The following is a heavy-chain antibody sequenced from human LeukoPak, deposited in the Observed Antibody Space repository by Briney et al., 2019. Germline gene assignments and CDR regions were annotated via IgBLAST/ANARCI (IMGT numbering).Heavy chain of an antibody. CDR3: AKHRFESGGYHSTD. Sequence: GGSLRLSCAASGFTFSSYAMSWVRQAPGKGLEWVSAISGSGGSPYYADSVKGRCTISRENSKNTLYLQMNSLRAEDTAIYYCAKHRFESGGYHSTDWGQGTLVTVSS. CDR1: GFTFSSYA. V-gene: IGHV3-23*01. D-gene: IGHD3-22*01. CDR2: ISGSGGSP. J-gene: IGHJ4*02.